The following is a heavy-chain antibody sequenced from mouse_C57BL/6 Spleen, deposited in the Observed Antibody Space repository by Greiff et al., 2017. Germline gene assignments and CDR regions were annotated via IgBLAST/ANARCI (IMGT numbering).Heavy chain of an antibody. V-gene: IGHV5-16*01. CDR1: GFTFSDYY. J-gene: IGHJ2*01. D-gene: IGHD3-1*01. CDR2: INYDGSST. CDR3: ARDRGTRYFDY. Sequence: DVKLVESEGGLVQPGSSMKLSCTASGFTFSDYYMAWVRQIPEKGLEWVANINYDGSSTYYLDSLKGSFIISRDNAKNILYMQMSSLKSEDTATYYCARDRGTRYFDYWGQGTTLTVSS.